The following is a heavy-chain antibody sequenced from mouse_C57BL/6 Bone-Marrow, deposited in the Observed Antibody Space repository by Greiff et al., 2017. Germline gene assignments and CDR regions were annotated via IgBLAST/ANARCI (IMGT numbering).Heavy chain of an antibody. V-gene: IGHV1-81*01. J-gene: IGHJ1*03. CDR3: GRDGGCRRYFDV. D-gene: IGHD2-3*01. CDR2: IYPRSGNT. CDR1: GYTFTSYG. Sequence: VQLQQSGAELARPGASVKLSCKASGYTFTSYGISWVKQRTGQGLEWIGEIYPRSGNTYYNEKFTGQATLTADKSSSTAYMELRSLTSEDSAVYFCGRDGGCRRYFDVWGTGTTVTVSS.